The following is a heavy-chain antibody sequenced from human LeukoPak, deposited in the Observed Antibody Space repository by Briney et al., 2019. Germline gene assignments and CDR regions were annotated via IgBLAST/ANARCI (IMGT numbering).Heavy chain of an antibody. CDR3: ARDPRPRDYFDY. J-gene: IGHJ4*02. Sequence: ASVKVSCKAPGYTLSKLSIHWVRQAPGQGLEWMGWINPNSGGTNYAQKFQGRVTMTRDTSISTAYMELSRLRSDDSAVYYCARDPRPRDYFDYWGQGTLVTVSS. V-gene: IGHV1-2*02. CDR1: GYTLSKLS. CDR2: INPNSGGT.